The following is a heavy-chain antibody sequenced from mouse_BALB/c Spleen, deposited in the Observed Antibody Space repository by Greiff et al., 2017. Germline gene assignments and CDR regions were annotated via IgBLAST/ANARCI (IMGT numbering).Heavy chain of an antibody. CDR3: ARAPVYYGYAMDY. CDR2: ISDGGSYT. Sequence: DVHLVESGGGLVKPGGSLKLSCAASGFTFSDYYMYWVRQTPEKRLEWVATISDGGSYTYYPDSVKGRFTISRDNAKNNLYLQMSSLKSEDTAMYYCARAPVYYGYAMDYWGQGTSVTVSS. J-gene: IGHJ4*01. CDR1: GFTFSDYY. D-gene: IGHD1-1*01. V-gene: IGHV5-4*02.